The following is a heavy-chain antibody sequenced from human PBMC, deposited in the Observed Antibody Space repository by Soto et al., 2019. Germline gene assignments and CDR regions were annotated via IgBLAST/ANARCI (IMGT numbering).Heavy chain of an antibody. D-gene: IGHD6-19*01. CDR2: IDSSGEK. V-gene: IGHV2-26*01. J-gene: IGHJ5*02. CDR1: GLSITDSEMG. Sequence: QVTLKESGPVLVKPTETLTLRCTVSGLSITDSEMGVSWIRQPPGQPLEWLAHIDSSGEKSDRTFLKRRLAISKDTSKIQIVLTMTNMDPADTATYYCARRHLAVAVSPWFDPWGQGIPVTVSS. CDR3: ARRHLAVAVSPWFDP.